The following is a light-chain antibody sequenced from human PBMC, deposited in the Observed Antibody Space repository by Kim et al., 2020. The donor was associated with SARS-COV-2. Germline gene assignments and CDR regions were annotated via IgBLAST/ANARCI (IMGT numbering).Light chain of an antibody. J-gene: IGKJ4*01. CDR3: LQHNSYPLT. CDR1: QGIRNY. CDR2: AAS. V-gene: IGKV1-17*03. Sequence: VSVGDRVTITCRASQGIRNYLAWFQQRPGKVPRRLIYAASSLQSGIPARFSGSGSGTEFTLTISSLQPEDFAAYYCLQHNSYPLTFGGGTKVDIK.